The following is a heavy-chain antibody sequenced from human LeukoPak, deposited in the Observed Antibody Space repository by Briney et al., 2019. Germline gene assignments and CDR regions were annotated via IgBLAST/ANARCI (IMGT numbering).Heavy chain of an antibody. CDR3: ARGRLYSSGWYGNWFDP. J-gene: IGHJ5*02. Sequence: SETLSLTCAVYGGSFSGYYWSWIRQPPGKGLEWIGEINHSGSTNYNPSLKSRVTISVDTSKNQFTLKLSSVTAADTAVYYCARGRLYSSGWYGNWFDPWGQGTLVTVSS. V-gene: IGHV4-34*01. D-gene: IGHD6-19*01. CDR1: GGSFSGYY. CDR2: INHSGST.